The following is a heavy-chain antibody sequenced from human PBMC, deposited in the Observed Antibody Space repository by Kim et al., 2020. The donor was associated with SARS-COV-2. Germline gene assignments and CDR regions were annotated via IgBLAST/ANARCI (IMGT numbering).Heavy chain of an antibody. Sequence: GGSLRLSCAASGFTFSSYSMNWVRQAPGKGLEWVSYISSSSSTIYYADSVKGRFTISRDNAKNSLYLQMNSLRDEDTAVYYCARGGSSSYYWYFDLWGRGTLVTVSS. J-gene: IGHJ2*01. CDR2: ISSSSSTI. V-gene: IGHV3-48*02. D-gene: IGHD6-13*01. CDR1: GFTFSSYS. CDR3: ARGGSSSYYWYFDL.